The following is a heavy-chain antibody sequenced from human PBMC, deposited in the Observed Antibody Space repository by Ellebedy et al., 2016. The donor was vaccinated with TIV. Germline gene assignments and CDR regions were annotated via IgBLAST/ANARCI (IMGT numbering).Heavy chain of an antibody. J-gene: IGHJ3*01. CDR1: GYTFMGHY. CDR3: ARGARISSESFDL. CDR2: INPNAGDA. V-gene: IGHV1-2*02. D-gene: IGHD3-10*01. Sequence: ASVKVSCXASGYTFMGHYIHWVRQAPGQGLEYLGWINPNAGDANLPQNFKGRVTLTRDTSITTAHMELKRVSTDDTAVYYCARGARISSESFDLWGQGTMVIVSS.